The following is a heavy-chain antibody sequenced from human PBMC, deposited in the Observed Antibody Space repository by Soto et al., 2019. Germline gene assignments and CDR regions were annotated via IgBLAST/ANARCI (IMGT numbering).Heavy chain of an antibody. CDR1: GYTFTGYY. J-gene: IGHJ6*02. CDR3: ARDIKAAAGTVYYYGMDV. CDR2: INPNSGGT. D-gene: IGHD6-13*01. V-gene: IGHV1-2*04. Sequence: ASVKVSCKXSGYTFTGYYMHWVRQAPGQGLEWMGWINPNSGGTNYAQKFQGWVTMTRDTSISTAYMELSRLRSDDTAVYYCARDIKAAAGTVYYYGMDVWGQGTTVT.